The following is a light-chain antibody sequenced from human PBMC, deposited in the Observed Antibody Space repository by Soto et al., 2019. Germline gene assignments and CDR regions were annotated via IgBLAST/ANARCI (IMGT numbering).Light chain of an antibody. V-gene: IGLV2-14*01. Sequence: QSALTQPASVSGSPGQSITISCTGTSSDVGGYNYVSWYQKHPGKAPKLMIYDVSNRPSGVSNRFSGPKSGNTASLSISGLQAEDEADYYCSAYTSRSTLGVFGGGTKVTVL. CDR1: SSDVGGYNY. J-gene: IGLJ2*01. CDR2: DVS. CDR3: SAYTSRSTLGV.